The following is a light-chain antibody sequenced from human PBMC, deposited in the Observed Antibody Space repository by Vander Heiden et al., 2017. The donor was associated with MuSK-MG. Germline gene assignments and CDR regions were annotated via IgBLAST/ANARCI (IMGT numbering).Light chain of an antibody. J-gene: IGKJ2*01. Sequence: IQMTQSPSSLSASVGDRVTITCRASQSISNYLNWYQQKPGKAPKLLIYAASSLQLGGGSRFSGSGDGTDTTLTISSRQPEDFASYYCQQSHSYHPQITFGQGTKVEIK. CDR3: QQSHSYHPQIT. CDR1: QSISNY. V-gene: IGKV1-39*01. CDR2: AAS.